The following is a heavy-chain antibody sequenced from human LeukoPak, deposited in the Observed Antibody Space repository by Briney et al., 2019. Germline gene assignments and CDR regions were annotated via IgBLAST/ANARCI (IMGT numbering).Heavy chain of an antibody. CDR3: GKVDGITMVVIITHLDY. D-gene: IGHD3-22*01. J-gene: IGHJ4*02. V-gene: IGHV3-23*01. CDR1: GFTFNNYA. Sequence: GGSLRLSCAASGFTFNNYAMSWVRQAPGKGLEWVSSIGDSGDTTYYADSVKGRFTISRDNSKNMLYLQMNSLRADDTALYYCGKVDGITMVVIITHLDYWGQGALVTVSS. CDR2: IGDSGDTT.